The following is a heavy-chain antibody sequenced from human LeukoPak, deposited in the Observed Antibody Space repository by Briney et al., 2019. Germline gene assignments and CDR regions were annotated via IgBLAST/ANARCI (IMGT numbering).Heavy chain of an antibody. D-gene: IGHD3-9*01. Sequence: SQTLSLTCAISGDSVSSNSAAWNWIRQSPSRGLEWLGRTYYRSKWYNDYAVSVKGRITINPDTSKNQFSLQLNSVTPEDTAVYYCARNGRYFDWLLHRTRHNWFDPWGQGTLVTVSS. CDR1: GDSVSSNSAA. J-gene: IGHJ5*02. CDR3: ARNGRYFDWLLHRTRHNWFDP. V-gene: IGHV6-1*01. CDR2: TYYRSKWYN.